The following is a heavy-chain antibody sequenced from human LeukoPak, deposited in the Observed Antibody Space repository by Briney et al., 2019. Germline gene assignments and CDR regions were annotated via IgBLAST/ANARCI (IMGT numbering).Heavy chain of an antibody. Sequence: GGSLRLSCAASGFAFSDYSMNWVRQAPGKGLEWISAITSDSNLIYYADSMRGRITISRDNAENSVYLQMNGLRAEDTAIYYCASGGATVCGYWGQGALVIVSS. V-gene: IGHV3-21*06. J-gene: IGHJ4*02. D-gene: IGHD4-17*01. CDR3: ASGGATVCGY. CDR1: GFAFSDYS. CDR2: ITSDSNLI.